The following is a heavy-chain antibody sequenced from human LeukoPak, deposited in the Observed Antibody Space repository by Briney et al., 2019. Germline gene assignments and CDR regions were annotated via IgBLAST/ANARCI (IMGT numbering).Heavy chain of an antibody. D-gene: IGHD3-22*01. V-gene: IGHV1-18*01. CDR2: ISGYSDNG. Sequence: ASVKVSCKASGYTFSSYGISWVRQAPGQGLERMGWISGYSDNGNYAQKFQGRVTMTTDTSTSTAYMELRSLISDDTAVYYCARVTSGSNNFDYWGQGTLVTVSS. CDR3: ARVTSGSNNFDY. J-gene: IGHJ4*02. CDR1: GYTFSSYG.